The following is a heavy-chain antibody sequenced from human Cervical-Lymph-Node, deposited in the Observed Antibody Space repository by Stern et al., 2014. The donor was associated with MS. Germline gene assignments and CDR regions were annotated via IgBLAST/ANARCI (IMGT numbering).Heavy chain of an antibody. V-gene: IGHV1-18*04. Sequence: MQLVESGAEVKKPGASVKVSCKASGYTFTSYGISWVRQAPGQGLEWMGWISAYNGNTNYAQKLQGRVTMTTDTSTSTAYMELRSLRSDDTAVYYCARSKSGSYSYYYGMDVWGQGTTVTVSS. CDR1: GYTFTSYG. CDR2: ISAYNGNT. J-gene: IGHJ6*02. D-gene: IGHD1-26*01. CDR3: ARSKSGSYSYYYGMDV.